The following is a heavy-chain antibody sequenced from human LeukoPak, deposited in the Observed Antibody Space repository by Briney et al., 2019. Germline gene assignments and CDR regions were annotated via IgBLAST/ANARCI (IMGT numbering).Heavy chain of an antibody. D-gene: IGHD6-19*01. CDR2: IIPIFGTA. J-gene: IGHJ4*02. CDR1: GGTFSSYA. Sequence: SVKVSCKASGGTFSSYAISWVRQAPGQGLEWMGGIIPIFGTANYAQKFQGRVTITTDESTSTAYMELSSLRSEDTAVYYCAREERIAVAGTAWYYFDYRGQGTLVTVSS. V-gene: IGHV1-69*05. CDR3: AREERIAVAGTAWYYFDY.